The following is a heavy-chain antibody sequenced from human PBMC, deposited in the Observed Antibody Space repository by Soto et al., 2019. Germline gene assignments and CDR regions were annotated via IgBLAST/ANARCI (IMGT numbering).Heavy chain of an antibody. CDR1: GVTFSTYT. V-gene: IGHV3-21*01. Sequence: PWGSLRLSCASSGVTFSTYTMNWVRQAPGKGLEWVSSINGRGNYIYYAESVKGRFTISRDNAKNSLYLQMDRLRAEDTALYYCVREDGKVGTNSAFDYWGLGALVTVSS. CDR3: VREDGKVGTNSAFDY. D-gene: IGHD1-26*01. CDR2: INGRGNYI. J-gene: IGHJ4*02.